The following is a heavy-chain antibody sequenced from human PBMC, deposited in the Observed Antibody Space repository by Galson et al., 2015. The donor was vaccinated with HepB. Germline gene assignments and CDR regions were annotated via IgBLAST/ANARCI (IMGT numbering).Heavy chain of an antibody. CDR3: ARDGDTGGHYGIFDY. V-gene: IGHV3-33*01. CDR1: GFTFSSYG. D-gene: IGHD3-22*01. Sequence: SLRLSCAASGFTFSSYGIHWVRQAPGKGLEWVSVIWYHGRDQYYADSVTGRFTASRDQSKNTVYLQMNGLRAEDTGLYFCARDGDTGGHYGIFDYWGQGALVTVSS. J-gene: IGHJ4*02. CDR2: IWYHGRDQ.